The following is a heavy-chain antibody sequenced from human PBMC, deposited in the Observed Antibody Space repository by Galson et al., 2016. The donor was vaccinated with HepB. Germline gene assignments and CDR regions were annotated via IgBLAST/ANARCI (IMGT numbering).Heavy chain of an antibody. CDR1: GGSISSAGYS. CDR2: ISHSGSTT. V-gene: IGHV4-30-2*01. D-gene: IGHD2-8*01. Sequence: TLSLTCAVSGGSISSAGYSWSWIRQPPGKGLEWIGYISHSGSTTYYNLSLKSRVTISVDGSKNQFSLKLSSVTAADTAVYYCARVGRAPYCPNGKCYSVTYYFDYWGQGTLVTVSS. CDR3: ARVGRAPYCPNGKCYSVTYYFDY. J-gene: IGHJ4*02.